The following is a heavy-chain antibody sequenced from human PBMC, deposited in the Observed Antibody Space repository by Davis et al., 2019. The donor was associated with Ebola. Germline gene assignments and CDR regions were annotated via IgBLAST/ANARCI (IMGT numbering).Heavy chain of an antibody. CDR3: ARRGQQVVGYYHYYGMDV. CDR2: IYYSGST. J-gene: IGHJ6*02. CDR1: GDSISSGHYY. D-gene: IGHD6-13*01. Sequence: SETLPLTCTVSGDSISSGHYYWSWIRQPPGKGLEWIGNIYYSGSTYYRSSLKSRVTMSINMSRSQFSLRLSSVTAADTALYYCARRGQQVVGYYHYYGMDVGGQGTTVTVSS. V-gene: IGHV4-30-4*01.